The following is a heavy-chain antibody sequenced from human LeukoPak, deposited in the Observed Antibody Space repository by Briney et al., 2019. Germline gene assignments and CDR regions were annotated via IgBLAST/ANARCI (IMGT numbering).Heavy chain of an antibody. J-gene: IGHJ6*03. CDR3: ARGGYCSSTSCRLGYYYMDV. D-gene: IGHD2-2*03. Sequence: GASVKVSCKASGYTFTGYYMHWVRQAPGQGLEWMGIINPSGGSTSYAQKFQGRVTMTRDTSTSTVYMELSSLRSEDTAVYYCARGGYCSSTSCRLGYYYMDVWGKGTTVTISS. CDR2: INPSGGST. V-gene: IGHV1-46*01. CDR1: GYTFTGYY.